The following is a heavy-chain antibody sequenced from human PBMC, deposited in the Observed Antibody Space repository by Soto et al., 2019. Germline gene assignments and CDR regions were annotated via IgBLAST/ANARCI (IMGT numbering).Heavy chain of an antibody. CDR2: INPSGGST. J-gene: IGHJ4*02. D-gene: IGHD2-15*01. Sequence: QVQLVQSGAEVKKTGASVKVSCKASGYTFTSYYMHWVRQAPGQGLEWMGIINPSGGSTSYAQKFQGRVTMTRDTSTSTVYMDLSSLRSEDTAVYYCARVYCSGGSCYSVDYWGQGTLVTVSS. V-gene: IGHV1-46*03. CDR3: ARVYCSGGSCYSVDY. CDR1: GYTFTSYY.